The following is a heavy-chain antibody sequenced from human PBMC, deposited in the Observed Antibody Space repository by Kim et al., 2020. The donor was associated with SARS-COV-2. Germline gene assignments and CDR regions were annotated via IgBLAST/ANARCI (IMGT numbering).Heavy chain of an antibody. CDR1: GFTFSNAW. Sequence: GGSLRLSCAASGFTFSNAWMSWVRQAPGRGLEWVGRIKSKTDGGTTDNAAPVKGRFIISRDDSKNTLYLQMNSLKTEDTAVYYCTTAPWLVPPPVDYWGQGTLVTVSS. CDR2: IKSKTDGGTT. V-gene: IGHV3-15*01. D-gene: IGHD6-19*01. J-gene: IGHJ4*02. CDR3: TTAPWLVPPPVDY.